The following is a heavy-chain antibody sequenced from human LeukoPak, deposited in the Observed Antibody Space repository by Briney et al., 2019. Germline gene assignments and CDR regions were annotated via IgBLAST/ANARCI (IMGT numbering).Heavy chain of an antibody. CDR1: GFSFSNYW. J-gene: IGHJ4*02. D-gene: IGHD1-26*01. CDR2: IKQDESEK. CDR3: ARLVGDVTTWDC. V-gene: IGHV3-7*03. Sequence: GGSLRLSCTASGFSFSNYWMSWVRQAPGKGLEWVASIKQDESEKYYVDSVKGRSTTSRDNAKSSLYLQMNALRGEDTAVYYCARLVGDVTTWDCWGQGTHVTVSS.